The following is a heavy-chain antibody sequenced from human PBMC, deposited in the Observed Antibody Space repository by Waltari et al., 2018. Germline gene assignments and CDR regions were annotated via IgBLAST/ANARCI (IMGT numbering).Heavy chain of an antibody. CDR3: ARGRGSESPLAWGTDV. V-gene: IGHV4-59*01. J-gene: IGHJ6*02. D-gene: IGHD1-26*01. CDR2: IHDSVDT. CDR1: GASFTTYY. Sequence: QVQLQESGPGLVKPSETLSLSCTVSGASFTTYYWSWIRRPPGKGLEYIGYIHDSVDTNYSPSLRSRVSRSLDTAKNKFALKISSVTAADSAVYYCARGRGSESPLAWGTDVWGQGTAVTVSS.